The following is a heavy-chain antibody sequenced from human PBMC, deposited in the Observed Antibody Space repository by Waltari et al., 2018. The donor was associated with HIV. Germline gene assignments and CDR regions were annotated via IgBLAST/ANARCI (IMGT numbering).Heavy chain of an antibody. Sequence: QVQLQESGPGLVKPSETLSLTCAVSGYSISSGYYWGWIRQPPGKGLEWIGSIYHSGSTYYNPSLKSRVTISVDTSKNQFSLKLSSVTAADTAVYYCAREGGWTYSSSPAFDYWGQGTLVTVSS. J-gene: IGHJ4*02. CDR1: GYSISSGYY. V-gene: IGHV4-38-2*02. CDR2: IYHSGST. CDR3: AREGGWTYSSSPAFDY. D-gene: IGHD6-13*01.